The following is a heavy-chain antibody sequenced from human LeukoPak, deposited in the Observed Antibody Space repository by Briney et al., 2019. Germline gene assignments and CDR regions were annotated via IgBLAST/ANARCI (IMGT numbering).Heavy chain of an antibody. CDR2: ISGRGGST. V-gene: IGHV3-23*01. Sequence: GGSLRLSCAASGFTFSSYAMSWVRQAPGEGLEWVSAISGRGGSTYYADSVKGRFTISRDNSKNTLYLQMNSLRAEDTAVYCCAKADSGGYSGYDSLGSFDYWGQGTLVTVSS. J-gene: IGHJ4*02. D-gene: IGHD5-12*01. CDR3: AKADSGGYSGYDSLGSFDY. CDR1: GFTFSSYA.